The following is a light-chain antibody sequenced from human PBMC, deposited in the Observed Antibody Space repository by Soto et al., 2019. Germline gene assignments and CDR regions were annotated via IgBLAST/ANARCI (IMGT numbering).Light chain of an antibody. Sequence: EIVMTQSPATLSVSPGEGATLSCRASQSLSTNLAWYQQKPGQAPRLLIYGASTRATGIPARFSGSGSGTEFTLTISSLQSEDFVMYYCQQYNIWPPWTFGQGTKVEIK. CDR1: QSLSTN. CDR3: QQYNIWPPWT. V-gene: IGKV3-15*01. CDR2: GAS. J-gene: IGKJ1*01.